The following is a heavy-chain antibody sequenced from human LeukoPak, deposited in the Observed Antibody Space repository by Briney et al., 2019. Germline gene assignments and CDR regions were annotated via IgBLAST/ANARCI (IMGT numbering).Heavy chain of an antibody. V-gene: IGHV4-39*01. CDR3: ARRSGGSGSYFRDY. CDR2: IYYSGST. Sequence: SETLSLTCTVSGGSISSSSYYCGLIRQPPGKGLYWIGSIYYSGSTYYNPSLKGRVTISVDTSKNQFSLKLSSVTAADTAVYYCARRSGGSGSYFRDYWGQGTLVTVSS. J-gene: IGHJ4*02. CDR1: GGSISSSSYY. D-gene: IGHD3-10*01.